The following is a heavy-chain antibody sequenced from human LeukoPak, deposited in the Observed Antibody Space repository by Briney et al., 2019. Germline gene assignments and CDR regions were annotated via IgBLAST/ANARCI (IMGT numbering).Heavy chain of an antibody. CDR3: AKDRVAVAVTDYFDY. CDR2: ISGSGGST. Sequence: GGSLRLSCAASGFTFSSYAMSWVRQAPGKGLEGVSSISGSGGSTYYADSVKGRFTISRDNFKNTLFLQMNSLRAEDTAVYYCAKDRVAVAVTDYFDYWGQGTLVTVSS. D-gene: IGHD6-19*01. V-gene: IGHV3-23*01. CDR1: GFTFSSYA. J-gene: IGHJ4*02.